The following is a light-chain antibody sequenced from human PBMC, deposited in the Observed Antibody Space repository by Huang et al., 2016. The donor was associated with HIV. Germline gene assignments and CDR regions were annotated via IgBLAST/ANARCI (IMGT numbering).Light chain of an antibody. CDR2: DIS. Sequence: EIVLTQSPATLSLSPGEKATLSCRGSQSVNTYSAWYQQKPGQAPRLLIYDISNRATGVPARFSGSGSGTNFTLTISSLEPEDFAVYYCQQRSNWLFTFGPGTKVDIK. CDR1: QSVNTY. V-gene: IGKV3-11*01. J-gene: IGKJ3*01. CDR3: QQRSNWLFT.